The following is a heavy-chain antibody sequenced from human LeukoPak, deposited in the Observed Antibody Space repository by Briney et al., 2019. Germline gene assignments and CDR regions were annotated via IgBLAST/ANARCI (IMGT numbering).Heavy chain of an antibody. D-gene: IGHD2-15*01. J-gene: IGHJ4*02. V-gene: IGHV3-23*01. CDR2: ISGSGGST. CDR1: GFTFSRYA. CDR3: ARGSYCSGVTCYYGY. Sequence: GGSLRLSCAASGFTFSRYAMSWVRQAPGKGLEWVSAISGSGGSTYYADSVKGRFTISRDNAKNSLYLQVNSLRAEDTAVYYCARGSYCSGVTCYYGYWGQGTLVTASS.